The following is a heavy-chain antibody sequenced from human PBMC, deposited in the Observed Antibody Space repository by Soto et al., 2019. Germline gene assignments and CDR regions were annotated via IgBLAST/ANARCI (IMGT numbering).Heavy chain of an antibody. V-gene: IGHV4-59*01. Sequence: PSETLSLTCTVSDGSISSYYWSWIRQPPGKGLEWIGYIYYSGSTNYNPSLKSRVTISVDTSKNQFSLKLSSVTAEDTAVYYCARLVGYPVTTFYFDYWGQGTLVTVS. J-gene: IGHJ4*02. CDR3: ARLVGYPVTTFYFDY. CDR1: DGSISSYY. CDR2: IYYSGST. D-gene: IGHD4-17*01.